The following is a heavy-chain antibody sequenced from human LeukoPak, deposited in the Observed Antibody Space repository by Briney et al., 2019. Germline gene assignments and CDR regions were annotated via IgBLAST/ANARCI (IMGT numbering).Heavy chain of an antibody. D-gene: IGHD3-3*01. Sequence: GGTLRLSCAASGFTFSSYEMNWVRQAPGKGLEWVSYISSSGSTIYYADSVEGRFTISRDNAKNSLYLQMNSLRAEDTAVYYCARGAQSLGIFGVDWGQGTLVTVSS. V-gene: IGHV3-48*03. J-gene: IGHJ4*02. CDR1: GFTFSSYE. CDR3: ARGAQSLGIFGVD. CDR2: ISSSGSTI.